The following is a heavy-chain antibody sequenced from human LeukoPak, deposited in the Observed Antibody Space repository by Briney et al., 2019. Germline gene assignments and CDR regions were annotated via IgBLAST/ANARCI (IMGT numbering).Heavy chain of an antibody. V-gene: IGHV4-59*08. CDR3: ARHPDIITMVRGVNDWFDP. D-gene: IGHD3-10*01. Sequence: KASETLSLTCTVSGGSISSYYWSWIRQPPGKGLEWIGYIYYSGSTNYNPSLKSRVTISVDTSKNQFSLKLSSVTAADTAVYYCARHPDIITMVRGVNDWFDPWGQGTLVTVSS. CDR1: GGSISSYY. CDR2: IYYSGST. J-gene: IGHJ5*02.